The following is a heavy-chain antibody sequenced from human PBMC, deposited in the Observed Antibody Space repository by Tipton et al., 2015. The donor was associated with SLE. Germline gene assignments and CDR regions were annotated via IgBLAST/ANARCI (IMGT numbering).Heavy chain of an antibody. CDR2: ISYSGST. D-gene: IGHD3-10*01. CDR1: GFTFSSYA. V-gene: IGHV4-39*07. Sequence: LRLSCAASGFTFSSYAMHWIRQPPGKGLEWIGSISYSGSTYYSPSLKSRVTISVDTSRNRFSLKLSSVTAADTAVYYCARGNYYGSGSNIDCWGQGTLVTVSS. J-gene: IGHJ4*02. CDR3: ARGNYYGSGSNIDC.